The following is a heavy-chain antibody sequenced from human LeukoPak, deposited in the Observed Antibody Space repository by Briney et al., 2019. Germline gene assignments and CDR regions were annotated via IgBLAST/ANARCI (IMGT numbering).Heavy chain of an antibody. CDR3: ARGRRNFDY. CDR1: GGSFSGYY. Sequence: SETLSLTCAVYGGSFSGYYWSWIRQPPGKGLEWIGEINHSGSTNYNPSLKSRVTISVDTSKNQFSLKLSSVTAADTAVYYCARGRRNFDYWGQGTLVTASS. CDR2: INHSGST. V-gene: IGHV4-34*01. J-gene: IGHJ4*02.